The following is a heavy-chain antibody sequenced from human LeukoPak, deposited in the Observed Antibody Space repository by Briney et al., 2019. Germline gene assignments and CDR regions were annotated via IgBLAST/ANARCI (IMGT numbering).Heavy chain of an antibody. Sequence: PGGSLRLSCEVSGFTFSSYGIHWVRQTPGKGLEWVAFIRSDGSNKYYADSVKGRFTMSRDNSKNTLYLQMNSLRAEDTAVYYCARAKSYGNTVTTRVAFDIWGQGTMVTVSS. J-gene: IGHJ3*02. V-gene: IGHV3-30*02. D-gene: IGHD4-11*01. CDR1: GFTFSSYG. CDR3: ARAKSYGNTVTTRVAFDI. CDR2: IRSDGSNK.